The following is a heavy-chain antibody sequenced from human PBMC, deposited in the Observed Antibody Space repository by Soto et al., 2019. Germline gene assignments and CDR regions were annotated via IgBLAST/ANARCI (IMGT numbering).Heavy chain of an antibody. D-gene: IGHD3-16*02. CDR2: IDSSGST. V-gene: IGHV4-30-4*01. CDR3: ASRYLY. CDR1: GDSISNGDYY. J-gene: IGHJ4*02. Sequence: ASETLSLTCTVSGDSISNGDYYWSWIRQPPGRGLEWIGYIDSSGSTYYNPSLKSRLTMSVDMSKNQFSLRLTSVTAADTAVYYCASRYLYWGQGILVTVS.